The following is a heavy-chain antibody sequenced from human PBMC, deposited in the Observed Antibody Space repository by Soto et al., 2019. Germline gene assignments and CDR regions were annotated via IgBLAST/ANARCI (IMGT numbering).Heavy chain of an antibody. Sequence: GASVKVSCKASGGTFSSYAISWVRQAPGQGLEWVGGLIPIFGTANYAQKFQGRVTITADESTSTAYMELSSLRSEDTAVYYCARDRSGSAGVFDYWGQGTLVTVSS. CDR3: ARDRSGSAGVFDY. CDR1: GGTFSSYA. D-gene: IGHD1-26*01. CDR2: LIPIFGTA. J-gene: IGHJ4*02. V-gene: IGHV1-69*13.